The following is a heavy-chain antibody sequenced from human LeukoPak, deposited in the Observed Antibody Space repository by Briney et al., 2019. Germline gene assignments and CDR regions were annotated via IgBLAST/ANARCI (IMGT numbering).Heavy chain of an antibody. Sequence: GRSLRPSCAASGFTFSSYGMQWVRQAPGKGLEWVAVIWYDGSNKYYADSVKGRFTISRDNSKNTLYLQMNSLRAEDTAVYYCARGLGTTNDYWGQGTLVTVSS. V-gene: IGHV3-33*01. D-gene: IGHD2/OR15-2a*01. CDR2: IWYDGSNK. J-gene: IGHJ4*02. CDR1: GFTFSSYG. CDR3: ARGLGTTNDY.